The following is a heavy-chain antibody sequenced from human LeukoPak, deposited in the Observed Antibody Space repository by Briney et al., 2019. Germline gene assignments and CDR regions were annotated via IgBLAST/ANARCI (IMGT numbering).Heavy chain of an antibody. D-gene: IGHD6-19*01. CDR2: ILPIFGTA. CDR3: ASGKAVAGPYYLDY. J-gene: IGHJ4*02. V-gene: IGHV1-69*13. CDR1: GGSFSSHA. Sequence: SVKVSCKASGGSFSSHAISWVRQAPGQGLEWMGGILPIFGTANYAQKFQGRVTITADESTSTAYMELSSLRSEDTAVYYCASGKAVAGPYYLDYWGQGTLVTVSS.